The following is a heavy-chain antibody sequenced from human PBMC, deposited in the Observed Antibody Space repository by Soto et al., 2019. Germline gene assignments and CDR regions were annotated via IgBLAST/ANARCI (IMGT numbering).Heavy chain of an antibody. V-gene: IGHV3-15*07. J-gene: IGHJ4*02. CDR2: IKSKTDGGTT. CDR3: TTDLQGYYHSSGYYSLDY. Sequence: GGSLRLSCAASGFTFSNAWMNWVRRAPGKGLEWVGRIKSKTDGGTTDYAAPVKGRFTISRDDSKNTLYLQMNSLKTEDTAVYYCTTDLQGYYHSSGYYSLDYWGQGTLVTVSS. CDR1: GFTFSNAW. D-gene: IGHD3-22*01.